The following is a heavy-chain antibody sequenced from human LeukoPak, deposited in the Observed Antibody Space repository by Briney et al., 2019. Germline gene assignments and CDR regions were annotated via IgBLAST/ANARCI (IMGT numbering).Heavy chain of an antibody. Sequence: ASVKASCKASGYTFIDSFMHWVRQAPGQGPEWMGWINPISGDTNYAQKFQGRLTLTRDTSISTAYMELTRLRFDDTAMYYCARDLAWGSGYDLDYWGLGTLVIVSS. CDR3: ARDLAWGSGYDLDY. CDR2: INPISGDT. V-gene: IGHV1-2*02. CDR1: GYTFIDSF. J-gene: IGHJ4*01. D-gene: IGHD5-12*01.